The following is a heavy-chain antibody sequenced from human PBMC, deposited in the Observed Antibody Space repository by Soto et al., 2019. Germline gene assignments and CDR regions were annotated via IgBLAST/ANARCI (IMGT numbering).Heavy chain of an antibody. J-gene: IGHJ6*02. CDR1: GGSFSGYY. Sequence: KTSETLSLTCAVYGGSFSGYYWSWRSQPPGKGLVWLGGINHSGSTNYKPTLKSRVTISVDTSKHQFSLKLGSVTAADTAVYYCARVSGTYYDILTGDRGTTYGYHYGMDVWGQGTTVTVSS. CDR2: INHSGST. D-gene: IGHD3-9*01. V-gene: IGHV4-34*01. CDR3: ARVSGTYYDILTGDRGTTYGYHYGMDV.